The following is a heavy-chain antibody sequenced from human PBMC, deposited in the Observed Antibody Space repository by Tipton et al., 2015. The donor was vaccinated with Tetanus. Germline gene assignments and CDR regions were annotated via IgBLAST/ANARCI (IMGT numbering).Heavy chain of an antibody. V-gene: IGHV3-74*01. Sequence: SLRLSCAASGFTSESHYMHWVRQSPGKGLLWISRISPDGRRTNYADPVKGRFTISRDNAKNTVYLQMNSLRAEDTALYFCSRRSLTNYGLDVWGQGTPVTVSS. J-gene: IGHJ6*02. CDR1: GFTSESHY. CDR3: SRRSLTNYGLDV. D-gene: IGHD1-1*01. CDR2: ISPDGRRT.